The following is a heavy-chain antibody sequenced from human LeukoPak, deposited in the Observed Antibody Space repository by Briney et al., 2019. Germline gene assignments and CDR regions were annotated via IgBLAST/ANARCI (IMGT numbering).Heavy chain of an antibody. Sequence: SETLSLTCTVSGGSINAYYWSWIRQPPGKGLEWIGYIYYTGSTSYNPSLKSRVTISVDTSKNQFSLKLSSVTAADTAVYYCARARYTMVRGTSRPYYYYYGMDVWGQGTTVTVSS. J-gene: IGHJ6*02. CDR3: ARARYTMVRGTSRPYYYYYGMDV. V-gene: IGHV4-59*01. CDR2: IYYTGST. CDR1: GGSINAYY. D-gene: IGHD3-10*01.